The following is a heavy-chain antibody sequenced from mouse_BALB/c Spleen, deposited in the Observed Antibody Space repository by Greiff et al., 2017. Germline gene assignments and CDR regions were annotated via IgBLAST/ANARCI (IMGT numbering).Heavy chain of an antibody. V-gene: IGHV1-18*01. D-gene: IGHD2-4*01. CDR2: INPNNGGT. CDR3: ARRGYYEPYAMDD. CDR1: GYTFTDYN. J-gene: IGHJ4*01. Sequence: EVQLQQSGPELVKPGASVKIPCKASGYTFTDYNMDWVQQSHGKSLEWIGDINPNNGGTIDNQKFKGKATLTVDKSSSTAYMELRSLTSEDTAVYYCARRGYYEPYAMDDWGQGTSVTVSS.